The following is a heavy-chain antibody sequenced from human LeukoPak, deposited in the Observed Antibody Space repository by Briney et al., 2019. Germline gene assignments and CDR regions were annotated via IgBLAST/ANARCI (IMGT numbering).Heavy chain of an antibody. V-gene: IGHV1-18*01. J-gene: IGHJ6*02. CDR2: ISAYNGNT. D-gene: IGHD6-25*01. CDR3: ARGAADVYYGMDV. CDR1: GYTFTSYG. Sequence: PVASVKVSCKTSGYTFTSYGISWVRQAPGQGLEWMGWISAYNGNTNYAQKVQGRVTMTTDTSTSTAYMELSRLRSDDTAVYYCARGAADVYYGMDVWGQGTTVTVSS.